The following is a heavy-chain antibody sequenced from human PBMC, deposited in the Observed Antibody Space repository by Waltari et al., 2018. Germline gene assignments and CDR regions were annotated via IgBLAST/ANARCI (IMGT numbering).Heavy chain of an antibody. CDR1: GGSISSPY. CDR2: IYYSGST. J-gene: IGHJ1*01. D-gene: IGHD4-17*01. CDR3: ARGLDYGDYFNAEYFQH. V-gene: IGHV4-59*11. Sequence: QVQLQESGPGLVKPSETLSLTCTVYGGSISSPYWSWIRQPPGKGLEWIGYIYYSGSTNYNPALKSRVTISVDTSKNQFSLKLSSVTAADTAVYYCARGLDYGDYFNAEYFQHWGQGTLVTVSS.